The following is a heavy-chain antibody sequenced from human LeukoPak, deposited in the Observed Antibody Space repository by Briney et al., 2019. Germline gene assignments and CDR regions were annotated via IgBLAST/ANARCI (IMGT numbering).Heavy chain of an antibody. Sequence: ASVKVSCKASGYTFTGYYMHWVRQAPGQGLGWMGWINPNSGGTNYAQKFQGRVTMTRDTSISTAYMELSRLRSDDTAVYYCARDLQGYYYGSGSHYMDVWGKGTTVTISS. V-gene: IGHV1-2*02. CDR3: ARDLQGYYYGSGSHYMDV. CDR2: INPNSGGT. J-gene: IGHJ6*03. CDR1: GYTFTGYY. D-gene: IGHD3-10*01.